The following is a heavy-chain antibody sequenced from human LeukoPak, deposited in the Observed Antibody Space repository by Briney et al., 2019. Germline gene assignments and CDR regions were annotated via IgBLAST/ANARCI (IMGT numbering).Heavy chain of an antibody. CDR3: AKGANLRYFDWLHFDY. CDR2: IRFDGSNE. Sequence: GGSLRLSCAASGFTFSNYAMHWVRQAPGKGLEWVAFIRFDGSNEYYADSVKGRFTISRDNSKNTLSLQMNSLRAEDTAVYYCAKGANLRYFDWLHFDYWGQGTLVTVSS. V-gene: IGHV3-30*02. J-gene: IGHJ4*02. D-gene: IGHD3-9*01. CDR1: GFTFSNYA.